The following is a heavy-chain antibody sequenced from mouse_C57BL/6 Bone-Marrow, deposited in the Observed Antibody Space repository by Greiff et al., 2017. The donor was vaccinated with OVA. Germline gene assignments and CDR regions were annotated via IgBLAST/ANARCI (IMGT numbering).Heavy chain of an antibody. CDR2: INPSTGGT. J-gene: IGHJ3*01. CDR1: GYSFTGYY. CDR3: ARGWTSPFAY. Sequence: VQLQQSGPELVKPGASVKISCKASGYSFTGYYMNWVKQSPEKSLEWIGEINPSTGGTTYNQKFKAKATLTVDKSSSTAYMQLKSLTSEDSAFYYCARGWTSPFAYWGQGTLVTVSA. V-gene: IGHV1-42*01.